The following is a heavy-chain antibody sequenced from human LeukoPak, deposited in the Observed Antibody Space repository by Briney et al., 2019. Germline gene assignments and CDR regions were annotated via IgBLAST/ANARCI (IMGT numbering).Heavy chain of an antibody. CDR3: ASEGGLGYCSSTSCSASDAFDI. D-gene: IGHD2-2*01. V-gene: IGHV1-18*01. CDR2: ISAYNGNT. Sequence: ASVTVSFKASGYTFTSYGISWLRQAPGQGLEWMGWISAYNGNTNYAQKLQGRVTMTTDTSTSTAYMELRSLRSDDTAVYYCASEGGLGYCSSTSCSASDAFDIWGQGTMVTVSS. CDR1: GYTFTSYG. J-gene: IGHJ3*02.